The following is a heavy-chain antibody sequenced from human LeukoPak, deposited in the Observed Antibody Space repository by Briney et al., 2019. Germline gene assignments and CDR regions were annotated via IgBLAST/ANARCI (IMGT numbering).Heavy chain of an antibody. Sequence: GGSLRLSCAAPGFTFRTFAMDWVRQAPGKGLEWVAAIWFDGTEGPDKNYADSVRGRFLISRDDSKNTLFLQMNNLRAEDTAVYYCAKEAGSGWRYFDNWGQGTLVTVSS. CDR2: IWFDGTEGPDK. V-gene: IGHV3-33*06. D-gene: IGHD6-19*01. J-gene: IGHJ4*02. CDR3: AKEAGSGWRYFDN. CDR1: GFTFRTFA.